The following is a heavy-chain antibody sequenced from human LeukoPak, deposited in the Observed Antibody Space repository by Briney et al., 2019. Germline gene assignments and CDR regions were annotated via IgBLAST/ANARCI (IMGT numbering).Heavy chain of an antibody. Sequence: GGSLRLSCAASGFTFNNYGMNWVRQAPGKGLEWVSGISGSGDATYYADSVKGRFTISRDNSKNTLYLQMNSLGVEDRAVYYCVNDGGFMIYGVIKFDSWGQGALVTVSS. J-gene: IGHJ4*02. CDR2: ISGSGDAT. CDR3: VNDGGFMIYGVIKFDS. D-gene: IGHD3-3*01. V-gene: IGHV3-23*01. CDR1: GFTFNNYG.